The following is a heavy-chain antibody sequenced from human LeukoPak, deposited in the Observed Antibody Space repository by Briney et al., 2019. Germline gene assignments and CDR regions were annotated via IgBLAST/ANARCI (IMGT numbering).Heavy chain of an antibody. J-gene: IGHJ4*02. CDR2: IWYDGTNK. CDR1: GFTFNTYG. Sequence: PGGSLRLSCAASGFTFNTYGIHWVRQAPGKGLEWVAVIWYDGTNKYYADSVKGRFTISRDNSKNTLYLQMNSLRAEDTAVYYCARWARAPAYWGQGTLVTVSS. CDR3: ARWARAPAY. D-gene: IGHD2-2*01. V-gene: IGHV3-33*01.